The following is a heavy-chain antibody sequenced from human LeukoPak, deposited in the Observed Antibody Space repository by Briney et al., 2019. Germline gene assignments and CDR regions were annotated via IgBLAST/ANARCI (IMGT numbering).Heavy chain of an antibody. J-gene: IGHJ4*02. Sequence: PGGSLRLSCAASGFTFSNHYMSWIRQAPGKGLVWVSYISSRSSNKYYADSVKGRFTISRDNSKNTMYLQMNSLRAEDTAVYYCAKRIQSAMAMGYWGQGTLVTVSS. D-gene: IGHD5-18*01. CDR3: AKRIQSAMAMGY. V-gene: IGHV3-11*01. CDR2: ISSRSSNK. CDR1: GFTFSNHY.